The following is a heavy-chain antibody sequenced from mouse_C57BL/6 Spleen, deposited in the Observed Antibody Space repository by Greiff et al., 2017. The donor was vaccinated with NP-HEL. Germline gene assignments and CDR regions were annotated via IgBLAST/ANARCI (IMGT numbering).Heavy chain of an antibody. Sequence: EVKLVESEGGLVQPGSSMKLSCTASGFTFSDYYMAWVRQVPEKGLEWVANINYDGSSTYYLDSLKSRFIISRDNAKNILYLQMSSLKSEDTATYYYSRDEDYFDYWGQGTTLTVSS. CDR2: INYDGSST. J-gene: IGHJ2*01. V-gene: IGHV5-16*01. CDR3: SRDEDYFDY. CDR1: GFTFSDYY.